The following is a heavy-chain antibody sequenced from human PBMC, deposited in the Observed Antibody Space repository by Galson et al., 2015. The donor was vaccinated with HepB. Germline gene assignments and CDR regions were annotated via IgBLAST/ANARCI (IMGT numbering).Heavy chain of an antibody. CDR1: GFTFSSYA. D-gene: IGHD4-17*01. J-gene: IGHJ5*02. CDR3: ARNQGGDHAADWFDP. V-gene: IGHV3-30*04. CDR2: ISYDGSNK. Sequence: SLRLSCAASGFTFSSYAMHWVRQAPGKGLEWVAVISYDGSNKYYADSVKGRFTISRDNSKNTLYLQMNSLRAEDTAVYYCARNQGGDHAADWFDPWGQGTLVTVSS.